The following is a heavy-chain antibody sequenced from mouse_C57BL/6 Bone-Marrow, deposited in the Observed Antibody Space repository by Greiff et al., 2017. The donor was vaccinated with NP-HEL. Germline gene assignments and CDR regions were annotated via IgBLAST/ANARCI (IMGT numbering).Heavy chain of an antibody. CDR2: IYPRDGST. CDR1: GYTFTSYD. CDR3: ARWPHSLPLYYAMDY. Sequence: QVQLKESGPELVKPGASVKLSCKASGYTFTSYDINWVKQRPGQGLEWIGWIYPRDGSTKYNEKFKGKATLTVDTSSSTAYMELHSLTSEDSAVYFCARWPHSLPLYYAMDYWGQGTSVTVSS. V-gene: IGHV1-85*01. D-gene: IGHD6-1*02. J-gene: IGHJ4*01.